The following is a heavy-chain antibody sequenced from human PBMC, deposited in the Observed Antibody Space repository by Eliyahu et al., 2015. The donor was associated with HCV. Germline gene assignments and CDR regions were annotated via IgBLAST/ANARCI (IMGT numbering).Heavy chain of an antibody. D-gene: IGHD2-2*01. CDR3: AKDLDRSTI. Sequence: EVQLLESGGGLVQPGGSLTLSCAASGFXFSNYAMTWVRQAPGKGLEWVSGIDASGGITHYADPVKGRFSISRDNSKNRLYLQMNNLRTDDTATYYCAKDLDRSTIWGQGTLVTVSS. J-gene: IGHJ4*02. CDR1: GFXFSNYA. V-gene: IGHV3-23*01. CDR2: IDASGGIT.